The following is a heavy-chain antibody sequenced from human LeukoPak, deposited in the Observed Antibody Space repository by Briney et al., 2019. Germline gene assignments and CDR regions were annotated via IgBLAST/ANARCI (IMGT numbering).Heavy chain of an antibody. V-gene: IGHV4-31*03. J-gene: IGHJ5*02. Sequence: PSETLSLTCTVSGGSISSGGFWWTWIRQHPGKGLEWIGYIYYSGSTYYNSSFKSRVTISVDTSKNQFSLKLSSVTAADTAVYYCARAEVTYSSGYLRGGWFDPWGQGTLVTVSS. CDR3: ARAEVTYSSGYLRGGWFDP. CDR1: GGSISSGGFW. CDR2: IYYSGST. D-gene: IGHD3-22*01.